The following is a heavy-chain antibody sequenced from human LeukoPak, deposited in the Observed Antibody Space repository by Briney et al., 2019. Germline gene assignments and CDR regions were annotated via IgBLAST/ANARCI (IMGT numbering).Heavy chain of an antibody. CDR3: ARETGGVYYDFWSGYPNWFDP. J-gene: IGHJ5*02. CDR2: IYYSGST. CDR1: GGSISSGGYY. Sequence: SETLSLTCTVSGGSISSGGYYWSWIRQHPGTGLEWIGYIYYSGSTYYNPSLKSRVTISVDTSKNQFSLKLSSVTAADTAVYYCARETGGVYYDFWSGYPNWFDPWGQGTLVTVSS. V-gene: IGHV4-31*03. D-gene: IGHD3-3*01.